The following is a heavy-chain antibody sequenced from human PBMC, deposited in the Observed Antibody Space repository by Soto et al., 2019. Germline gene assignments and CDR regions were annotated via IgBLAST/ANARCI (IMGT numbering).Heavy chain of an antibody. CDR2: INPNSGGT. D-gene: IGHD2-2*01. CDR3: ARDHGGYCSSTSCQLDYYYYYGMDV. CDR1: GYTFTGYY. J-gene: IGHJ6*02. Sequence: GASVQVSCKASGYTFTGYYMHWVRQAPGQGLEWMGWINPNSGGTNYAQKFQGWVTMTRDTSISTAYMELSRLRSDDTAVYYCARDHGGYCSSTSCQLDYYYYYGMDVWGQGTTVTVSS. V-gene: IGHV1-2*04.